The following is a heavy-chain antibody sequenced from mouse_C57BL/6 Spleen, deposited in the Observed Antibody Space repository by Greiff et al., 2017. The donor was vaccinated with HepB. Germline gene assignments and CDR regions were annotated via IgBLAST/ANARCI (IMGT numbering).Heavy chain of an antibody. Sequence: QVHVKQPGAELVRPGSSVKLSCKASGYTFTSYWMDWVKQRPGQGLEWIGNIYPSDSETHYNQKFKDKATLTVDKSSSTAYMQLSSLTSEDSAVYYCARAGTGGYWGQGTTLTVSS. V-gene: IGHV1-61*01. CDR1: GYTFTSYW. CDR2: IYPSDSET. D-gene: IGHD4-1*01. J-gene: IGHJ2*01. CDR3: ARAGTGGY.